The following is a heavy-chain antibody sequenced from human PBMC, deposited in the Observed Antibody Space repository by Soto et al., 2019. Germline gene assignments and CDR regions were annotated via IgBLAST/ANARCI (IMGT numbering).Heavy chain of an antibody. D-gene: IGHD1-7*01. CDR3: ARDLSWNYVPLYFDY. J-gene: IGHJ4*02. Sequence: PGGSLRLSCAASGCTFSSYSMNWVRQAPGKGLEWVSSISSSSSYIYYADSVKGRFTISRDNAKNSLYLQMNSLRAEDTAVYYCARDLSWNYVPLYFDYWGQGTLVTVSS. CDR1: GCTFSSYS. CDR2: ISSSSSYI. V-gene: IGHV3-21*01.